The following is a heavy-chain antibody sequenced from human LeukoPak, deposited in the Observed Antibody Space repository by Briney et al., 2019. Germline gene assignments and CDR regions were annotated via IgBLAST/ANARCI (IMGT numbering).Heavy chain of an antibody. V-gene: IGHV4-59*01. J-gene: IGHJ6*03. CDR2: IYYSGST. CDR1: GGSISSYY. D-gene: IGHD3-10*01. Sequence: PSETLSLTCTVSGGSISSYYWSWIRQPPGKGLEWIGYIYYSGSTNYNPSLKSRVTISVDTSKNQFSLKLSSVPAADTAVYYCARVGFRFLGAMVRGKRYYYYMDVWGKGTTVTVSS. CDR3: ARVGFRFLGAMVRGKRYYYYMDV.